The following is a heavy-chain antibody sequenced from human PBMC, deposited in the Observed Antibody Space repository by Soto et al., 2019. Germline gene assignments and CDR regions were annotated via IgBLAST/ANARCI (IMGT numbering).Heavy chain of an antibody. D-gene: IGHD3-10*01. CDR1: GGSISSSSYY. J-gene: IGHJ6*02. V-gene: IGHV4-39*01. Sequence: PSETLSLTCTVSGGSISSSSYYWGWIRQPPGKGLEWIGSIYYSGSTYYNPSLKSRVTISVDTSKNQFSLKLSSVTAADTAVYYCARHKRGVSYYYYYGMDVWGQGTTVT. CDR3: ARHKRGVSYYYYYGMDV. CDR2: IYYSGST.